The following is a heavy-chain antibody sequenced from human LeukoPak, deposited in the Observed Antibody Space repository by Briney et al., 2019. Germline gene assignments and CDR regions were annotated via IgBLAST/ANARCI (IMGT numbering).Heavy chain of an antibody. D-gene: IGHD3-22*01. J-gene: IGHJ3*02. V-gene: IGHV4-39*02. CDR3: ARDLFYYYDSSGYNHDAFDI. CDR2: IYYSGST. CDR1: GGSISSSSYY. Sequence: PSETLSLTCTVSGGSISSSSYYWGWIRQPPGKGLEWIGSIYYSGSTYYNPSLKSRVTISVDTSKNQFSLKLSSVTAADTAVYYCARDLFYYYDSSGYNHDAFDIWGQGTMVTVSS.